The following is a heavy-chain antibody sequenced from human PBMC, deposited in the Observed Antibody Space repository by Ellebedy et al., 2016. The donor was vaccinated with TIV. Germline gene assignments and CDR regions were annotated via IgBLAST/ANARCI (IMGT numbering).Heavy chain of an antibody. CDR2: ITGSGSHT. CDR1: GFTFGSYA. J-gene: IGHJ4*02. V-gene: IGHV3-23*01. CDR3: ARDGIVGGPTEYYFDS. Sequence: GESLKISCAASGFTFGSYAMSWVRQGPGKGLEWVSTITGSGSHTYYADSVKGRFTISRDNSKNTLYLEMTSLRAEDTAVYYCARDGIVGGPTEYYFDSWGQGTLVTVSS. D-gene: IGHD1-26*01.